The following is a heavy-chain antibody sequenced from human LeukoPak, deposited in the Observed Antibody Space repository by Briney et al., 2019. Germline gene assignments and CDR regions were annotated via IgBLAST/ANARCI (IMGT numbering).Heavy chain of an antibody. V-gene: IGHV3-7*03. Sequence: GGSLRLSCAASGFPFNAYWMTWVRQAPGKGLEWVANIRQDGDTKYYVDSVKGRFTISRDNAMNSLYLQMNSLRAEDTAIYYCVKLSSGSGSSFGFDSWGLGTLVTVSS. D-gene: IGHD6-13*01. J-gene: IGHJ4*02. CDR1: GFPFNAYW. CDR2: IRQDGDTK. CDR3: VKLSSGSGSSFGFDS.